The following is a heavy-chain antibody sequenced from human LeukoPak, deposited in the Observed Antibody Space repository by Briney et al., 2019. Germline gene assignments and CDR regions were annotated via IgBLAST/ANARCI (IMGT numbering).Heavy chain of an antibody. CDR1: GYTFTGYY. D-gene: IGHD4-17*01. J-gene: IGHJ5*02. CDR2: INPNSGGT. Sequence: GASVKVSCKASGYTFTGYYMHWVRQAPGQGLEWMGWINPNSGGTNYAQKFQGRVTMTRDTSISTAYMELSRLRSDDTAVYYCARRTVTTFRWFDPWGQGTLVTVSS. V-gene: IGHV1-2*02. CDR3: ARRTVTTFRWFDP.